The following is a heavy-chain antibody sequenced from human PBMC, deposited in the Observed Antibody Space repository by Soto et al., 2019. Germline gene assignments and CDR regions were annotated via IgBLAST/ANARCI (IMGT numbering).Heavy chain of an antibody. Sequence: LVKVSCNASGYIFTDYYMHWVRQAPGQELWWMVRINPNSVGTNYAXXFHGRVTXXRDTSISTAYTXLSSLXSEYTATYYCARDLWQDGNKSFDYWGRGTQVTV. V-gene: IGHV1-2*06. D-gene: IGHD2-21*01. CDR2: INPNSVGT. CDR3: ARDLWQDGNKSFDY. CDR1: GYIFTDYY. J-gene: IGHJ4*02.